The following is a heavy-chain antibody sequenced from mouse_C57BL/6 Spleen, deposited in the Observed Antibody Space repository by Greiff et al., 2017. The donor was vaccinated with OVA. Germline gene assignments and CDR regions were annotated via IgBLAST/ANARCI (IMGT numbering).Heavy chain of an antibody. CDR3: ARAYSNYDAMDY. J-gene: IGHJ4*01. CDR2: ISYDGSN. D-gene: IGHD2-5*01. CDR1: GYSITSGYY. Sequence: ESGPGLVKPSQSLSLTCSVTGYSITSGYYWNWLRQFPGNKLEWMGYISYDGSNNYNPSLKNRSSITRDTSKNQFFLKLNSVTTEDTATYYCARAYSNYDAMDYWGQGTSVTVSS. V-gene: IGHV3-6*01.